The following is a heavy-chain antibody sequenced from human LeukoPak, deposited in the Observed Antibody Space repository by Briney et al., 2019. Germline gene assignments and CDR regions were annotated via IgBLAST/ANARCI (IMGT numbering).Heavy chain of an antibody. D-gene: IGHD6-19*01. Sequence: PGGFLRLSCAAPGFTFGGSGMHWVRQAPGKGLEWVAFIRYDGSDKHYADSVKGRFTISRDNSKNTLYLQMNSLRAEDTAVYYCAKSIPTIAVAVSTRQWGQGTLVTVSS. CDR3: AKSIPTIAVAVSTRQ. V-gene: IGHV3-30*02. CDR1: GFTFGGSG. J-gene: IGHJ4*02. CDR2: IRYDGSDK.